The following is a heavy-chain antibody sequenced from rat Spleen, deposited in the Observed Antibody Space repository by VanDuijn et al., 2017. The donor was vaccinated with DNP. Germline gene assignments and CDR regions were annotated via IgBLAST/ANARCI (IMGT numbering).Heavy chain of an antibody. D-gene: IGHD1-5*01. V-gene: IGHV2-19*01. CDR2: VQSGGNT. CDR3: TRDDIGTTRFDY. J-gene: IGHJ2*01. CDR1: GFSLTNYH. Sequence: QVRLKESGPGLVQPSQTLSLTCTVSGFSLTNYHVHWVRQPPGKGLEWMGRVQSGGNTDYSSGLKSRLSISRDTSKSQVFLKMNSLQTEDTAIYFCTRDDIGTTRFDYWGQGVMVTVSS.